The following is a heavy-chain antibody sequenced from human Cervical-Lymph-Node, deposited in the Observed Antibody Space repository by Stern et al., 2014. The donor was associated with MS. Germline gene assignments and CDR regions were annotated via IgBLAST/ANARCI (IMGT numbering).Heavy chain of an antibody. V-gene: IGHV3-21*01. Sequence: EVHLVESGGGLVKPGGSLRLSCAGSGFTFSRYSMNWVRQAPGKGLEWVSSISGKSTYIYYADSVKGRFTISRDNAKNSLFLQMNSLRAEDTALYYCAREGDAFDIWGQGTMVTVSS. J-gene: IGHJ3*02. CDR2: ISGKSTYI. CDR3: AREGDAFDI. CDR1: GFTFSRYS.